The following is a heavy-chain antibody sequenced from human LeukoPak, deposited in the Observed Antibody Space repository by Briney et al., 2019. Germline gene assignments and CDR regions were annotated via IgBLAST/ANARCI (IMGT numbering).Heavy chain of an antibody. D-gene: IGHD3-10*01. CDR1: GASISSYY. CDR3: ARGGSYYNLNWFDP. V-gene: IGHV4-59*08. CDR2: VFHGGST. J-gene: IGHJ5*02. Sequence: SETLSLTCTVSGASISSYYWSWIRQPPGKGLEWIGCVFHGGSTNYYPSLKSRVTISVDTSKNQFSLKLSSVTAADTAVYYCARGGSYYNLNWFDPWGQGTLVTVSS.